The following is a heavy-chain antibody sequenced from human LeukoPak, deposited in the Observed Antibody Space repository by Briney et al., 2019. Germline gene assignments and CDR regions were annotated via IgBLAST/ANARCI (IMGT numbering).Heavy chain of an antibody. CDR1: GGSISSSSYY. CDR2: INHGGSA. Sequence: SETLSLTCTVSGGSISSSSYYWGWIRQPPGKGLEWIGEINHGGSANYNSSLKSRVTISLDMSKNQFSLKLRSVTAADTAVYFCAFASLPFDAFDVWGQGTMVTVSS. D-gene: IGHD3-10*01. CDR3: AFASLPFDAFDV. J-gene: IGHJ3*01. V-gene: IGHV4-39*07.